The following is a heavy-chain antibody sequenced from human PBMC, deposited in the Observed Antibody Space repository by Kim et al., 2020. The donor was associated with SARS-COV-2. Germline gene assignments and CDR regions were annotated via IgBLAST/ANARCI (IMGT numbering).Heavy chain of an antibody. J-gene: IGHJ3*02. CDR2: ISYDGNNK. D-gene: IGHD3-10*01. CDR3: ARGNYYDPFDI. CDR1: GFTFSSYA. Sequence: GGSLRLSCAASGFTFSSYAMQWVSQAPGKGLEWVAVISYDGNNKYYADSVKGRFTISRDNSKNTLYLQMNSLRAEDTAVYYCARGNYYDPFDIWGQGTMVTVSS. V-gene: IGHV3-30*04.